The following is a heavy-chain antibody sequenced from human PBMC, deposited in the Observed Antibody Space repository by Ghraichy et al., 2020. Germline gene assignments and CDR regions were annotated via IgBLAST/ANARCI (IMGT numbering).Heavy chain of an antibody. D-gene: IGHD6-19*01. CDR3: AVSAVAGTFYYYYMDV. J-gene: IGHJ6*03. CDR2: IYYSGST. Sequence: SETLSLTCTVSGGSISSYYWSWIRQPPGKGLEWIGYIYYSGSTNYNPSLKSRVTISVDTSKNQFSLKLSSVTAADTAVYYCAVSAVAGTFYYYYMDVWGKGTTVTVSS. CDR1: GGSISSYY. V-gene: IGHV4-59*01.